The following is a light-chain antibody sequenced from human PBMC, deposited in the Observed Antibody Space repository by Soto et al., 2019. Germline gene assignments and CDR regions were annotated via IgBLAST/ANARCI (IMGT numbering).Light chain of an antibody. Sequence: QSALTQPASVSGSPGQSITISCTGTSSDVGGYDYVSWYQQHPGKAPKLLIYEVSNRPSGVSYRFSGSKSGNTASLTISGLQSEDEADYYCSSYTSSSTYVFGTGTKLTV. V-gene: IGLV2-14*01. CDR2: EVS. J-gene: IGLJ1*01. CDR3: SSYTSSSTYV. CDR1: SSDVGGYDY.